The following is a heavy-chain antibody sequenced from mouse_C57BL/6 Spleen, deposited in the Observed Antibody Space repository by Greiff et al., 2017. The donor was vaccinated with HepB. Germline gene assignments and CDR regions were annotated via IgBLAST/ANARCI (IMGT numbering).Heavy chain of an antibody. Sequence: QVQLKESGPELVKPGASVKISCKASGYSFTSYYIHWVKQRPGQGLEWIGWIYPGNGNTKYNEKFKGKATLTADTSSSTAYMQLSSLTSEDSAVYYCARRTSDYWGQGTTLTVSS. CDR1: GYSFTSYY. V-gene: IGHV1-66*01. J-gene: IGHJ2*01. CDR2: IYPGNGNT. CDR3: ARRTSDY.